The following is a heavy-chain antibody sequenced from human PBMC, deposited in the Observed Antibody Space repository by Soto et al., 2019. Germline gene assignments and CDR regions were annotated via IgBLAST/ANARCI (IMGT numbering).Heavy chain of an antibody. CDR1: GGTFSSYA. CDR2: IIPIFGTA. Sequence: SVKVSCKASGGTFSSYAISWVRQAPGQGLEWMGGIIPIFGTANYAQKFQGRVTITADESTSTAYMELSSLRSEDTAVYYRARGMSGTGFYYYYYGMDVWGQGTTVTVSS. CDR3: ARGMSGTGFYYYYYGMDV. V-gene: IGHV1-69*13. J-gene: IGHJ6*02. D-gene: IGHD1-1*01.